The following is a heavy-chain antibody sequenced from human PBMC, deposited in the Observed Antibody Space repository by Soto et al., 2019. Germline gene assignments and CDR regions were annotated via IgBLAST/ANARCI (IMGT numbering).Heavy chain of an antibody. CDR1: GFMFSNYW. D-gene: IGHD4-17*01. Sequence: GGSLRLSCAASGFMFSNYWMSWVRHAPGKGLERVAIIKQDGSDKYYVDSVKGRFTISRDNAKNSLYLQMNSLRIEDAAVYYCARNRDYAFDYWGRGTLVTVSS. J-gene: IGHJ4*02. CDR2: IKQDGSDK. V-gene: IGHV3-7*01. CDR3: ARNRDYAFDY.